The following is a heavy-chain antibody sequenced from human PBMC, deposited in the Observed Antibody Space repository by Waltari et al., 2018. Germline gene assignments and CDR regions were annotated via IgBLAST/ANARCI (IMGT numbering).Heavy chain of an antibody. CDR2: IKGDGSMT. CDR3: WANDY. J-gene: IGHJ4*02. CDR1: GFTFNYYW. V-gene: IGHV3-7*01. Sequence: EVQLVEAGGGLVQPGGSLRPSGAASGFTFNYYWVHWVRQAPGKGLEWLANIKGDGSMTYYSDSVRGRFTISRDNAKNSVFLQMNSLTAEDTAVYYCWANDYWGQGTLVTVSS.